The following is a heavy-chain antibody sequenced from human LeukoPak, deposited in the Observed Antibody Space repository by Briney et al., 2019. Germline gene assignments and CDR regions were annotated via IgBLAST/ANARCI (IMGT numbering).Heavy chain of an antibody. CDR3: VGTKQWLAFDN. Sequence: SETLSLTCTVSGGSISSYYWSWIRQSPEKELEWIGYIHYSGNTNYNPSLESRLTMSVDTSKNQFSLKPNSVTAADTAVYYCVGTKQWLAFDNWGQGTLVTVSS. CDR1: GGSISSYY. D-gene: IGHD6-19*01. V-gene: IGHV4-59*08. CDR2: IHYSGNT. J-gene: IGHJ4*02.